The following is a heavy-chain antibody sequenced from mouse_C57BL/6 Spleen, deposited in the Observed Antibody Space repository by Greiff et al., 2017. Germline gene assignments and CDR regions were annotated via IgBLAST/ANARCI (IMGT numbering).Heavy chain of an antibody. V-gene: IGHV1-81*01. Sequence: VQLQESGAELARPGASVKLSCKASGYTFTSYGISWVKQRTGQGLEWIGEIYPRSGNTYYNEKFKGKATLTADKSSSTAYMELRSLTSEDYAVYFCARHNYGSGYAMDYWGQGTSVTVSS. D-gene: IGHD1-1*01. CDR2: IYPRSGNT. CDR3: ARHNYGSGYAMDY. J-gene: IGHJ4*01. CDR1: GYTFTSYG.